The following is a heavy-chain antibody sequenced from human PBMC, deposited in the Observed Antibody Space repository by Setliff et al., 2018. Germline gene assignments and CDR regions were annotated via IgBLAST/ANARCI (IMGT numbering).Heavy chain of an antibody. Sequence: SETLSLTCAVSGFSISSGYYWGWIRQPPGKGLEWIVNIHHSGKAYYNPSLKSRVTMSVDTSKNHVSLKLSSVTAADTAVYYCARARPWSLPNDNSGYPGWFDPWGQGTLVTVSS. CDR1: GFSISSGYY. J-gene: IGHJ5*02. D-gene: IGHD3-22*01. CDR3: ARARPWSLPNDNSGYPGWFDP. CDR2: IHHSGKA. V-gene: IGHV4-38-2*01.